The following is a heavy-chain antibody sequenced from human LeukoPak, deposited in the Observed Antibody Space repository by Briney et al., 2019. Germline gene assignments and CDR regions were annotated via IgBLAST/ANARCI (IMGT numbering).Heavy chain of an antibody. CDR3: ARDISPRVGGAPDY. V-gene: IGHV1-2*02. D-gene: IGHD2-2*01. CDR2: INPNGGGT. Sequence: ASVKVSCKASGYTFTYYYMHWVRQAPGQGLEWMGWINPNGGGTNYAQNFQGRVTMTRDTSISTAYMELSRLRSDDTAVYYCARDISPRVGGAPDYWGQGTLVTVSS. J-gene: IGHJ4*02. CDR1: GYTFTYYY.